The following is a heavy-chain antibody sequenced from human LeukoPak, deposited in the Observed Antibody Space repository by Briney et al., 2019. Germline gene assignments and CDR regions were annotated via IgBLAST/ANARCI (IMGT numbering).Heavy chain of an antibody. CDR1: GFTFSNYA. J-gene: IGHJ6*04. CDR2: ISSSGSTI. V-gene: IGHV3-48*03. D-gene: IGHD3-10*02. CDR3: AELGITMIGGV. Sequence: GGSLRLSCAASGFTFSNYAMSWVRQAQGKGLERVSYISSSGSTIYYADSVKGRFTISRDNAKNSLYLQMNSLRAEDTAVYYCAELGITMIGGVWGKGTTVTISS.